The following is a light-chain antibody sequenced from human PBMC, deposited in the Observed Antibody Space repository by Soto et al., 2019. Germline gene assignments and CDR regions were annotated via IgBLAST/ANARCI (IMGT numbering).Light chain of an antibody. CDR3: SSYTSRSTLV. CDR1: SSDVGGYNY. Sequence: QSALTQPASVSGSPGQSITISCTGTSSDVGGYNYVSWYQQHPGKAPKLMIYDVSDRPSGVSSRISGSKSGNTASLTISGLQAEDEADYYCSSYTSRSTLVFGGGTQLTVL. J-gene: IGLJ2*01. CDR2: DVS. V-gene: IGLV2-14*01.